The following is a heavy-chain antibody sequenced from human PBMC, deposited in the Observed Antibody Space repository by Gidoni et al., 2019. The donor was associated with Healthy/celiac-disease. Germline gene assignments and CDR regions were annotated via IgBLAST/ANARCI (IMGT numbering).Heavy chain of an antibody. D-gene: IGHD2-2*01. CDR3: TREREYCSSTSCYVGSNEFDY. CDR1: GFTFGDYA. CDR2: IRSKAYGGTT. V-gene: IGHV3-49*03. Sequence: EVQLVESGGGLVQPGRSLRLSCTASGFTFGDYALRWFRPAPGKGLEWVGFIRSKAYGGTTEDAASEKGRFTISRDDSKSIAYLQMNRLKTEDTAVYYCTREREYCSSTSCYVGSNEFDYWGQGTLVTVSS. J-gene: IGHJ4*02.